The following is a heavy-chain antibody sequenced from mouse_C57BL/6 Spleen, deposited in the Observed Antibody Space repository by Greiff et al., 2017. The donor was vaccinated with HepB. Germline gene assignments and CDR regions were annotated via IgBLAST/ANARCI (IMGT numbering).Heavy chain of an antibody. Sequence: QVQLKQPGAELVKPGASVKMSCKASGYTFTSYWITWVKQRPGQGLEWIGDIYPGSGSTNYNEKFKSKATLTVDTSSSTAYMQLSSLTSEDSAVYYCARRFRGEYSFDYWGQGTTLTVSS. CDR2: IYPGSGST. J-gene: IGHJ2*01. CDR3: ARRFRGEYSFDY. CDR1: GYTFTSYW. V-gene: IGHV1-55*01.